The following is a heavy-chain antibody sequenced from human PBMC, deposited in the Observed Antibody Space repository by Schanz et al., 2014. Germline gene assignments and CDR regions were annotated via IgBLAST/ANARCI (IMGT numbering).Heavy chain of an antibody. D-gene: IGHD2-21*01. J-gene: IGHJ4*02. Sequence: LVQSGAEVKKPGASVKVSCKASGYTFTSYGINWVRQAPGQGLEWMGMINPSLGLAKYEQKFQDKVTITADTSTTTAYMELSGLRSEDTAVYYCARDRLECGAECYSVEVFEICGQGTLVIVSS. V-gene: IGHV1-69*04. CDR1: GYTFTSYG. CDR2: INPSLGLA. CDR3: ARDRLECGAECYSVEVFEI.